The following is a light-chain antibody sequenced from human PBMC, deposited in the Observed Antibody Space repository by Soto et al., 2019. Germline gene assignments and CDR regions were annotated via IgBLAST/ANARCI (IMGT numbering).Light chain of an antibody. CDR3: LQPTQFPLT. Sequence: DIVMTQTPLSSPVTLGQPASISCKSSQSLVHSDGNTYLSWLQQRPGQPPRLLIYKISSRFSGVPATFSGSRALTDFTLKISRVEAEYLCVYYCLQPTQFPLTFGGGTKVEIK. CDR2: KIS. V-gene: IGKV2-24*01. J-gene: IGKJ4*01. CDR1: QSLVHSDGNTY.